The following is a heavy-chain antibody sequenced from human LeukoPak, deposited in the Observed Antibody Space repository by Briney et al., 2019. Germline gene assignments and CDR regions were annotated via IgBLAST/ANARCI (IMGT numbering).Heavy chain of an antibody. CDR3: AKALGSSWYNNYFDY. Sequence: GRSLRLSCAASGFTFSSYGMHWVRQAPGKGLEWVALISYEGSNTYYADSVKGRFTISRDNSKNTLFLQMNTLRPEDTAVYYCAKALGSSWYNNYFDYWGQGTLVTVSP. J-gene: IGHJ4*02. CDR2: ISYEGSNT. V-gene: IGHV3-30*18. CDR1: GFTFSSYG. D-gene: IGHD6-13*01.